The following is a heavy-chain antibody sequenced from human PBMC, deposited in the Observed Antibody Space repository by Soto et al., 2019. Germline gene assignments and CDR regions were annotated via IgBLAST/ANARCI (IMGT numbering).Heavy chain of an antibody. D-gene: IGHD4-17*01. V-gene: IGHV2-26*01. CDR1: GFSLSNARMG. CDR3: ARIQATVTMYDY. J-gene: IGHJ4*02. CDR2: IFSNDEK. Sequence: QVTLKESGPVLVKPTEPLTLTCTVSGFSLSNARMGVSWIRQPPGKALEWLAHIFSNDEKSYSTSLKSRHTISKDTSKSQVVLTMTNMDPVDTATYYCARIQATVTMYDYWGQGTLVTVSS.